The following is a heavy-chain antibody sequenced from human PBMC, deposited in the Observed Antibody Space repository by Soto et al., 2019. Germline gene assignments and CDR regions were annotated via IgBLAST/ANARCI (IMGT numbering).Heavy chain of an antibody. Sequence: GGSLRLSCAASGFSFSSYAMSWVRQAPGKGLEWVSAISGSGDSTYYADSVKGRFTISRGNSKNTLYLQMNSLGAEDTAVYYCEKAAFVSWIQPRFDYWGQGILVTVYS. CDR1: GFSFSSYA. CDR2: ISGSGDST. CDR3: EKAAFVSWIQPRFDY. J-gene: IGHJ4*02. V-gene: IGHV3-23*01. D-gene: IGHD5-18*01.